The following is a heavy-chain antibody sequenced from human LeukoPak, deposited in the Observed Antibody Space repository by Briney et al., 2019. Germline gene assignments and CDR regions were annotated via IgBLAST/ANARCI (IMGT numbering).Heavy chain of an antibody. V-gene: IGHV1-69*05. CDR1: GGTFSSYA. Sequence: GASVKVSCKASGGTFSSYAISWVRQAPGQGLEWMGGIIPIFGTANYAQKFQGRVTTTTDESTSTAYMELSSLRSEDTAVYYCARDVGYYHDSSGYNDAFDIWGQGTMVTVSS. J-gene: IGHJ3*02. CDR2: IIPIFGTA. D-gene: IGHD3-22*01. CDR3: ARDVGYYHDSSGYNDAFDI.